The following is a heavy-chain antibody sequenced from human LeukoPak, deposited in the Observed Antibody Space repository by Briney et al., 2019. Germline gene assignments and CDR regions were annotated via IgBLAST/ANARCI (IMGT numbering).Heavy chain of an antibody. CDR3: TRERRGSYCAFEF. Sequence: PGGSLRLSCAASGFSFSDYQMSWVRQAPGKGLEWISYMTASGRSTNYADSVKGRFTISRDNAKNSVVLQMNSLRAEDTAVYYCTRERRGSYCAFEFWGQGTLVSVSS. V-gene: IGHV3-11*01. CDR2: MTASGRST. CDR1: GFSFSDYQ. J-gene: IGHJ4*02. D-gene: IGHD1-26*01.